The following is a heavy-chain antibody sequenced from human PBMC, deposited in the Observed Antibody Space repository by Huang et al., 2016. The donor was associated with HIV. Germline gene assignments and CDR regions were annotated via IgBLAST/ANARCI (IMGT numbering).Heavy chain of an antibody. V-gene: IGHV4-39*01. CDR2: IYYRGGP. CDR1: GGSISSSGYY. CDR3: ARLAYCAGDCDSGHYYFDY. Sequence: QLQLQESGPGLVKPSETLSLTCTVSGGSISSSGYYWGWIRQPPGKGLQWIANIYYRGGPYSNPYLKSRVTISVDTSKNKFSLRLSSVTAADTAVYYCARLAYCAGDCDSGHYYFDYWGQGTLVTVSS. J-gene: IGHJ4*02. D-gene: IGHD2-21*02.